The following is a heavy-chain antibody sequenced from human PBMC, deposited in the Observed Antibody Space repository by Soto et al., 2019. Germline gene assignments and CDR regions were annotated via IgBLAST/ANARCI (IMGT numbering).Heavy chain of an antibody. Sequence: PGGSLRLSCAASGFPFSSYAMSWVRQAPGKGLEWVSAISGSGGSTYYADSVKGRFTISRDNSKNTLYLQMNSLRAEDTAVYYCAKVSGIVVVPAAATPFDYWGQGTLVTVSS. CDR2: ISGSGGST. CDR3: AKVSGIVVVPAAATPFDY. D-gene: IGHD2-2*01. J-gene: IGHJ4*02. V-gene: IGHV3-23*01. CDR1: GFPFSSYA.